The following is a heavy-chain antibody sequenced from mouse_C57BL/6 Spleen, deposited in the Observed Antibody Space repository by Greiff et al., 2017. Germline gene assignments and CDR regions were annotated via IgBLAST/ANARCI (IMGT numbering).Heavy chain of an antibody. V-gene: IGHV5-9*01. D-gene: IGHD1-1*01. CDR2: ISGGGGNT. J-gene: IGHJ1*03. Sequence: DVKLVESGGGLVKPGGSLKLSCAASGFTFSSYTMSWVRQTPEKRLEWVATISGGGGNTYYPDSVKGRFTISRDNAKNTLYLQMSSLRSEDTALYYCARRGTTVVSWYFDVWGTGTTVTVSS. CDR1: GFTFSSYT. CDR3: ARRGTTVVSWYFDV.